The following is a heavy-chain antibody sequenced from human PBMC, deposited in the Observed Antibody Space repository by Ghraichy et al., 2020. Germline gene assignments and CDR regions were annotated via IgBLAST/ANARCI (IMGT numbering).Heavy chain of an antibody. J-gene: IGHJ2*01. CDR2: INHSGST. CDR1: GGSFSGYY. Sequence: SETLSLTCAVYGGSFSGYYWSWIRQPPGKGLELIGEINHSGSTNYNPSLKSRVTISVDTSKNQFSLKLSSVTAADTAVYYCARRLFGWYFDLWGRGTLVTVSS. D-gene: IGHD3-16*01. CDR3: ARRLFGWYFDL. V-gene: IGHV4-34*01.